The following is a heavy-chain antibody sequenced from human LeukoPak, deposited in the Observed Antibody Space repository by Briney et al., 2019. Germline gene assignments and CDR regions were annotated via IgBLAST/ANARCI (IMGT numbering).Heavy chain of an antibody. CDR1: GFTFSSYS. V-gene: IGHV3-21*01. CDR3: ASGDYGDYKDWYYFDY. Sequence: GGSLRLSCAASGFTFSSYSMNWVRQAPGKGLEWVSSISSSSSYIYYADSVKGRFTISRDNAKNSLYLQMNSLRAEDTAVYYCASGDYGDYKDWYYFDYWGQGTLVTVSS. CDR2: ISSSSSYI. D-gene: IGHD4-17*01. J-gene: IGHJ4*02.